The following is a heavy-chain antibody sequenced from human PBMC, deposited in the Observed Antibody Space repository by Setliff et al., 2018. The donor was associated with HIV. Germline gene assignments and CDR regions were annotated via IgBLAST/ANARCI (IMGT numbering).Heavy chain of an antibody. V-gene: IGHV1-46*02. CDR1: GYTFNNYY. CDR3: ARGRTYDSSGYIGNWFDP. D-gene: IGHD3-22*01. Sequence: ASVKVSCKASGYTFNNYYMHWVRQAPGQGLEWMGIINPSDNRTHYAQKFQGRVTMTRDTSTITVYMELRSLRLDDTAVYFCARGRTYDSSGYIGNWFDPWGQGTLVTVSS. CDR2: INPSDNRT. J-gene: IGHJ5*02.